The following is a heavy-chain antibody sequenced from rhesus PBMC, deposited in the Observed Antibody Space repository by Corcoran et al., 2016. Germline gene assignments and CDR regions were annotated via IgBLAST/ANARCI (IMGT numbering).Heavy chain of an antibody. J-gene: IGHJ3*01. CDR2: IYWNDSK. CDR1: GFSISTTGTG. D-gene: IGHD4-11*01. Sequence: QVTLKESGPALVKPTQTLTLTCTFSGFSISTTGTGVGWIRQPPGKALECLANIYWNDSKYYSTSLKSRLTISKDTSKNQVVLTMTNMDPVDTATYYCARVVNNYDDAVDFWGQGLRVTVSS. V-gene: IGHV2-95*01. CDR3: ARVVNNYDDAVDF.